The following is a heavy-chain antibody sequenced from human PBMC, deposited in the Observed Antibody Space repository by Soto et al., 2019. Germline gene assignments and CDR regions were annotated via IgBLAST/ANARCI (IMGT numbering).Heavy chain of an antibody. Sequence: QVQLVQSGSEVKKPGSSVKVSCKASPGTFSTYAVSWVRQAPGQGLEWMGGIIPLFSTPNYAQKFQGRVTITADESTRTVYMELSSLTSEDTAVYYCARGDLYYYGSGSYYSWFDPWGQGTLVSVSS. J-gene: IGHJ5*02. V-gene: IGHV1-69*01. D-gene: IGHD3-10*01. CDR1: PGTFSTYA. CDR2: IIPLFSTP. CDR3: ARGDLYYYGSGSYYSWFDP.